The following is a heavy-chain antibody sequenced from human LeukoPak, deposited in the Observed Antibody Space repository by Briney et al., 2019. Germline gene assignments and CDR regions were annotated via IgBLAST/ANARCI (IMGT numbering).Heavy chain of an antibody. CDR3: AQDYDFWSGYPSWGSGVSYGMDV. CDR1: GFTFSSYA. J-gene: IGHJ6*02. D-gene: IGHD3-3*01. Sequence: PGGSLRLSCAASGFTFSSYAMHWVRQAPGKGLEWVANIKQDGSEKYYVDSVKGRFTISRDNAKNSLYLQMNSLRAEDTAVYYCAQDYDFWSGYPSWGSGVSYGMDVWGQGTTVTVSS. CDR2: IKQDGSEK. V-gene: IGHV3-7*01.